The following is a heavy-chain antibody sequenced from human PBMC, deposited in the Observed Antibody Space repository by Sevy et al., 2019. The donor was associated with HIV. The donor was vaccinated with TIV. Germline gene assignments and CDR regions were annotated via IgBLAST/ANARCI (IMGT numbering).Heavy chain of an antibody. CDR3: ATGVAAADNWFDP. D-gene: IGHD6-13*01. Sequence: SETLSLTCTVSGGFISSYYWNWIRQPPGKGLEWIGYIYYSGNTNYNPSLKSRVTISLDMSKNQFSLKLSSVTAADTAVYCCATGVAAADNWFDPWGLGTLVTVSS. J-gene: IGHJ5*02. CDR2: IYYSGNT. V-gene: IGHV4-59*01. CDR1: GGFISSYY.